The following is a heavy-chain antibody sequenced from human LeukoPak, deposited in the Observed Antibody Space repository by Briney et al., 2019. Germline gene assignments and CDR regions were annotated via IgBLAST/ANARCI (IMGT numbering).Heavy chain of an antibody. D-gene: IGHD5-12*01. CDR2: IRYDGSIK. CDR1: GFTFSNYG. J-gene: IGHJ5*02. V-gene: IGHV3-30*02. Sequence: GGSLRLSCAASGFTFSNYGMHWVRQAPGKGLEWVAFIRYDGSIKYYTDSVKGRFTISRDNSKNTLYLQMNSLRAEDTAVYYCASSGYSGYGHNWFDPWGQGTLVTVSS. CDR3: ASSGYSGYGHNWFDP.